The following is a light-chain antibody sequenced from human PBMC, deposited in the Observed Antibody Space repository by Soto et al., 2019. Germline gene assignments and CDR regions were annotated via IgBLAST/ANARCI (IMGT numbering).Light chain of an antibody. CDR2: GAS. J-gene: IGKJ4*01. V-gene: IGKV3-20*01. Sequence: EIVLTQSPGTLSLSPGDRATLSCRASQTVSFSYLAWYQQKPGQAPRLLIYGASSRATGIPDRFSGSESGTDFTLTISRLEPEDFAVYHWQQYGSSPLTFGGGTKVEIK. CDR1: QTVSFSY. CDR3: QQYGSSPLT.